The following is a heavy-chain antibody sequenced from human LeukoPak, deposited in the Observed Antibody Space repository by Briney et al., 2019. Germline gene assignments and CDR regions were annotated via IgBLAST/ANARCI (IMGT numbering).Heavy chain of an antibody. CDR1: GGSISSYY. Sequence: SETLSLTCTVSGGSISSYYWSWIRQPAGKGLEWIGRIYTSGSTNYNPSLKSRVTMSVDTSKNQFSLKLSSVTAADTAVYYCARANKYFYDSSGYQFDYWGQGTLVTVSS. V-gene: IGHV4-4*07. J-gene: IGHJ4*02. CDR3: ARANKYFYDSSGYQFDY. CDR2: IYTSGST. D-gene: IGHD3-22*01.